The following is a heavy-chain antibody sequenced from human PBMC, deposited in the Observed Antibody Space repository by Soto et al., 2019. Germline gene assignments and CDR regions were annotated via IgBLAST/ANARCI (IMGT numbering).Heavy chain of an antibody. CDR3: AREALSMSDFQDYYYGMDV. V-gene: IGHV4-39*02. CDR1: GGSISSSSYY. D-gene: IGHD3-3*01. Sequence: SETLSLTCTVSGGSISSSSYYWGWIRQPPGKGLEWIGSIYYSGSTYYNPSLKSRVTISVDTSKNQFSLKLSSVTAADTAVYYCAREALSMSDFQDYYYGMDVWGQGTTVTVSS. CDR2: IYYSGST. J-gene: IGHJ6*02.